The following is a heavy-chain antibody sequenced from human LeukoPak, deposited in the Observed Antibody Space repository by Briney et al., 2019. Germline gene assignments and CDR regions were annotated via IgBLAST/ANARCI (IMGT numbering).Heavy chain of an antibody. Sequence: PSETLSLTCTVSGGSISSYYWSWIRQPAGKGLEWLGRIYTSGSTNYNPSLKSRVTMSVDTSKNQFSLKLSSVTAADTAVYYCARDLVPNCSRTSCRAFDIWGQGTMVTVSS. CDR1: GGSISSYY. D-gene: IGHD2-2*01. CDR3: ARDLVPNCSRTSCRAFDI. CDR2: IYTSGST. V-gene: IGHV4-4*07. J-gene: IGHJ3*02.